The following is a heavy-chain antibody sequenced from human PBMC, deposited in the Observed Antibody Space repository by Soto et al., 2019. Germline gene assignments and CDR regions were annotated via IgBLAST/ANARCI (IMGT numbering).Heavy chain of an antibody. CDR3: ARGNDIVVVPAPRVNWFDP. CDR1: GGSFSGYY. CDR2: INHSGST. V-gene: IGHV4-34*01. J-gene: IGHJ5*02. D-gene: IGHD2-2*01. Sequence: SETLSLTCAVYGGSFSGYYWSWIRQPPGKGLEWIGEINHSGSTNYNPSLKSRVTISVDTSKNQFSLKLSSVTAADTAVYYCARGNDIVVVPAPRVNWFDPWGQGTLVTVSS.